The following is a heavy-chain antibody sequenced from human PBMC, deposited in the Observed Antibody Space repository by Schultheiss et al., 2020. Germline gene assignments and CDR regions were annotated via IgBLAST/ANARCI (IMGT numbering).Heavy chain of an antibody. D-gene: IGHD3-16*02. J-gene: IGHJ6*02. CDR3: ARDMGDYVWGSYRYGMDV. Sequence: SETLSLTCTVSGGSISSGGYYWSWIRQHPGKGLEWIGYIYYSGSTYYNPSLKSRVTISVDKSKNQFSLKLSSVTAADTAVYYCARDMGDYVWGSYRYGMDVWGQGPTANVS. V-gene: IGHV4-31*03. CDR1: GGSISSGGYY. CDR2: IYYSGST.